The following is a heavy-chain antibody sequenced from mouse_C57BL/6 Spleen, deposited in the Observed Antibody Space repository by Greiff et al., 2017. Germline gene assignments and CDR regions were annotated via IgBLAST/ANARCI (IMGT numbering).Heavy chain of an antibody. D-gene: IGHD1-1*01. Sequence: EVKLQESGGGLVKPGGSLKLSCAASGFTFSDYGMHWVRQAPEKGLEWVAYISSGSSTIYYADTVKGRFTISRDNAKNTLFLQMTSLRSEDTAMYYCATFTTVVDKKSLYYFDYWGQGTTLTVSS. CDR3: ATFTTVVDKKSLYYFDY. J-gene: IGHJ2*01. V-gene: IGHV5-17*01. CDR1: GFTFSDYG. CDR2: ISSGSSTI.